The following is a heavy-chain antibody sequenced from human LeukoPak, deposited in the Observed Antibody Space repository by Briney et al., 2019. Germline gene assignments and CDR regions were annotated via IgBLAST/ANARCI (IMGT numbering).Heavy chain of an antibody. J-gene: IGHJ3*02. V-gene: IGHV4-34*01. D-gene: IGHD4-17*01. CDR3: ARGTPTVTATDAFDI. Sequence: SETLSLTCAVYGGSFSGYYWSWIRQPPGKGLEWIGEINHSGSTNYNPSLKSRVTISVDTSKNQFSLKLSSVTAADTAVYYCARGTPTVTATDAFDIWGQGTMVTVSS. CDR1: GGSFSGYY. CDR2: INHSGST.